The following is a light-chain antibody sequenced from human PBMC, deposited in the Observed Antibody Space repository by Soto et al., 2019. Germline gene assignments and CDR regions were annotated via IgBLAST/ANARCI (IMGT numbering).Light chain of an antibody. CDR3: CSYAGSSWV. Sequence: QSALTQPRSVSGSPGQSVTISCIGTSSDVGDYNYVSWYQQHPGKAPTLMVYDVSKRPSGVPGRFSGSKSGNTASLTISGLQAEDEGDYYCCSYAGSSWVFGGGTKLTVL. V-gene: IGLV2-11*01. J-gene: IGLJ3*02. CDR2: DVS. CDR1: SSDVGDYNY.